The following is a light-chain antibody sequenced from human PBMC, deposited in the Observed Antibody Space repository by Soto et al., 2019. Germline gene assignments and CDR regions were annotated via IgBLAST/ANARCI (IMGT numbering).Light chain of an antibody. V-gene: IGKV3-15*01. CDR3: QQYYNWPVT. J-gene: IGKJ4*01. Sequence: EILITQSPATLSVSPGETVTFSCRASRSVSNRLAWYQHKPGQAPRLLISGASNGATGIPPKFSGSGSGTEFTLTVDSLQSDDIAVYYFQQYYNWPVTFGGGTKVDIK. CDR1: RSVSNR. CDR2: GAS.